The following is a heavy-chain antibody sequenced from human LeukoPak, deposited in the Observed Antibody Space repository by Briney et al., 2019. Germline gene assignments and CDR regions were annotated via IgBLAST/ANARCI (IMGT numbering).Heavy chain of an antibody. D-gene: IGHD2-15*01. CDR2: ISSNGGST. CDR1: GFTFSGYA. Sequence: GGSLRLSCSASGFTFSGYAMHWVRQAPGKGLEYVSGISSNGGSTYSADSVKGRFTISRDNSKNTLYVQMSSVRAEDTAVYYCVKARLGYCSGGSCLGFDYWGQGTLVTVSS. V-gene: IGHV3-64*05. CDR3: VKARLGYCSGGSCLGFDY. J-gene: IGHJ4*02.